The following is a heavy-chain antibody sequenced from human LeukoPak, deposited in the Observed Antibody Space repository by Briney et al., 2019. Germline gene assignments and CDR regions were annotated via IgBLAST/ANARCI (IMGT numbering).Heavy chain of an antibody. CDR2: ISGSVGST. J-gene: IGHJ4*02. D-gene: IGHD3-10*01. V-gene: IGHV3-23*01. CDR3: AKGSIIMVRGVSTPSSFDY. Sequence: VGSLRLSCAASGFTFSSYAMSWVRQAPGEGLGSVSTISGSVGSTYYADSVKGRFTLSRDNSQNTLYLEMNSLRAEDTAVYYCAKGSIIMVRGVSTPSSFDYWGQGTLVTVSS. CDR1: GFTFSSYA.